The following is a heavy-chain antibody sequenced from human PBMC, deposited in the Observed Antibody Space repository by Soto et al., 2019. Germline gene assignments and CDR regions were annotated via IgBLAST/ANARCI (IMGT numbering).Heavy chain of an antibody. D-gene: IGHD3-10*01. CDR1: GFTFSSYG. J-gene: IGHJ5*02. CDR3: ARKRITMVRGVIIRSNRGWFDP. V-gene: IGHV3-30*03. Sequence: GGSLRLSCAASGFTFSSYGMHWVRQAPGKGLEWVAVISYDGSNKYYADSVKGRFTISRDNSKNTLYLQMNSLRAEDTAVYYCARKRITMVRGVIIRSNRGWFDPWGQGTLVTVSS. CDR2: ISYDGSNK.